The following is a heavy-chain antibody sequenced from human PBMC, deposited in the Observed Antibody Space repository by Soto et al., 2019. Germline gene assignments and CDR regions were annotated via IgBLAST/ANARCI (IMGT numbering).Heavy chain of an antibody. CDR2: IYPGDSDT. CDR1: GYSFTSYW. CDR3: ASSYYYDSSGSLDAFDI. J-gene: IGHJ3*02. Sequence: GESLKISCKGSGYSFTSYWIGWVRQMPGKGLEWMEIIYPGDSDTRYSPSFQGQVTISADKSISTAYLQWSSLKASDTAMYYCASSYYYDSSGSLDAFDIWGQGTMVTVSS. V-gene: IGHV5-51*01. D-gene: IGHD3-22*01.